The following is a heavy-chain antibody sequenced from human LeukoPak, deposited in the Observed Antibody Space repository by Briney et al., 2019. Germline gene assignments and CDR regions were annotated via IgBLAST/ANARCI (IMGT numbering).Heavy chain of an antibody. CDR2: INPNSGGT. J-gene: IGHJ4*02. V-gene: IGHV1-2*02. Sequence: GASVTVSCTASGYTFTGYYMHWVRQAPGQGLEWMGWINPNSGGTNYAQKFQGRVTMTRDTSISTAHMELSRLRSDDTAVYYCARGLQSGYSYVFDYWGQGTLVTVSS. CDR1: GYTFTGYY. D-gene: IGHD5-18*01. CDR3: ARGLQSGYSYVFDY.